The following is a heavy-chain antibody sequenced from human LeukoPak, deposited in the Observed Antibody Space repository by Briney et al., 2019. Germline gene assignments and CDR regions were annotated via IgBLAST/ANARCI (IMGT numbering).Heavy chain of an antibody. CDR1: GFTFSSYA. CDR2: ISGSGGST. D-gene: IGHD1-7*01. Sequence: PGGSLRLSCAASGFTFSSYAMSWVRQAPGKGLEWVSAISGSGGSTYYADSVKGRFTISRDNSKNTLYLQMNSLRAEDTAVYYCAKDLGSGLTGTLRYFGYWDQGTLVTVSS. J-gene: IGHJ4*02. CDR3: AKDLGSGLTGTLRYFGY. V-gene: IGHV3-23*01.